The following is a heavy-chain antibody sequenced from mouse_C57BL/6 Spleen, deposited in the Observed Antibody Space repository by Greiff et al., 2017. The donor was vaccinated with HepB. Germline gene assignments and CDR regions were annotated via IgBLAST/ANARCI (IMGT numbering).Heavy chain of an antibody. V-gene: IGHV1-53*01. Sequence: QVQLQQPGTELVKPGASVKLSCKASGYTFTSYWMHWVKQRPGQGLEWIGNINPSNGGTNYNEKFKSKATLTVDKSSSTAYMQLSSLTSEDSAVYYCAREGELGRGWYFDVWGTGTTVTVSS. CDR2: INPSNGGT. J-gene: IGHJ1*03. CDR1: GYTFTSYW. D-gene: IGHD1-1*02. CDR3: AREGELGRGWYFDV.